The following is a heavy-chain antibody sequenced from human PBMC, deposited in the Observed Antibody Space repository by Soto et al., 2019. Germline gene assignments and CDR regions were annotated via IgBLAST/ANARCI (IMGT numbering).Heavy chain of an antibody. CDR2: IYHSGST. CDR3: ARGYSGYLSCFDP. J-gene: IGHJ5*02. D-gene: IGHD5-12*01. V-gene: IGHV4-30-2*01. Sequence: SETLSLTCAVSGGSISSGGYSWRWIRQPPGKGLEWIGYIYHSGSTYYNPSLKSRVTISVDRSKNQFSLKLSSVTAADTAVYYCARGYSGYLSCFDPWGQGTLVTVSS. CDR1: GGSISSGGYS.